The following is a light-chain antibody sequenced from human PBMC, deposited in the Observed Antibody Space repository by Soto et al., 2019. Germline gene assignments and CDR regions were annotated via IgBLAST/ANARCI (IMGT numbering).Light chain of an antibody. Sequence: EIVLTQSPATLSLSPGERATLSCRASQSVSINLAWYQQKPGQAPRLLIFDAYNRATGIPGRFSGSGSGTDFTLTISSLEPEDFAVYYCQQRSNWPLTFGGGTKVETK. V-gene: IGKV3-11*01. CDR2: DAY. CDR3: QQRSNWPLT. J-gene: IGKJ4*01. CDR1: QSVSIN.